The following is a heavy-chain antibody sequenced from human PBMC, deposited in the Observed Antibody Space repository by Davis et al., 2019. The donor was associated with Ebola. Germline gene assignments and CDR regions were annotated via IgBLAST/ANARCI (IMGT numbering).Heavy chain of an antibody. V-gene: IGHV3-48*01. CDR1: GFTFSSYS. CDR3: ARDVGWLHDGMDV. CDR2: ISSSSSTI. J-gene: IGHJ6*04. Sequence: GGSLRLSCAASGFTFSSYSMNWVRQAPGKGLEWVSYISSSSSTIYYADSVKGRFTISRDNAKNTLYLQMNNLRVEDTAVYYCARDVGWLHDGMDVWGKGTTVTVSS. D-gene: IGHD5-24*01.